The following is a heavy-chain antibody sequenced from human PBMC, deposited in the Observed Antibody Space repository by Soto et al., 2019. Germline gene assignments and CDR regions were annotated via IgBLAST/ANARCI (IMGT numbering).Heavy chain of an antibody. CDR2: IYYSGST. CDR3: ARLYGYCIRNSCHGHYAMDV. V-gene: IGHV4-59*08. D-gene: IGHD2-2*01. Sequence: SETLSLTCTVSGGSISSYYLSWIRQPPGKGLEWIAYIYYSGSTNYNPSLKSRVTISVDTSKNQFSLKLSSVTAADTAVYYCARLYGYCIRNSCHGHYAMDVWGQGTTVTVSS. CDR1: GGSISSYY. J-gene: IGHJ6*02.